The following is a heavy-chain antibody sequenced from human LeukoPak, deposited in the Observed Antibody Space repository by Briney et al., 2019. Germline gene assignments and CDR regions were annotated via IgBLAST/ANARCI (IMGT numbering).Heavy chain of an antibody. CDR1: GFTFSSYG. J-gene: IGHJ4*02. D-gene: IGHD3-22*01. V-gene: IGHV3-30*02. CDR3: AKARDYYDSSGLNFDY. CDR2: IRYDGSNK. Sequence: PGGSLRLSCAASGFTFSSYGMHWVRQAPGKGLEGVAFIRYDGSNKYYADSVKGRFTISRDNSKNTLYLQMNSLRAEDTAVYYCAKARDYYDSSGLNFDYWGQGTLVTVSS.